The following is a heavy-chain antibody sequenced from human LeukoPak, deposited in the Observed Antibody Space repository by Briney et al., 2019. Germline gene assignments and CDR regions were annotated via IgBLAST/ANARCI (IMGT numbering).Heavy chain of an antibody. CDR1: GFTFSSYG. D-gene: IGHD3-22*01. J-gene: IGHJ4*02. Sequence: GGSLRLSCAASGFTFSSYGMHWVRQAPGKGLEWVAVIWYDGSNKYYADSVKGRFTISRDNSKNTLYLRMNSLRAEDTAVYYCARADYYDSSGCFDYWGQGTLVTVYS. CDR3: ARADYYDSSGCFDY. CDR2: IWYDGSNK. V-gene: IGHV3-33*01.